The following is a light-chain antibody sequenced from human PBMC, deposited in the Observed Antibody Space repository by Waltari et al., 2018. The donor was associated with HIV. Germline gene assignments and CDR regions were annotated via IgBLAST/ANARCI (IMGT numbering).Light chain of an antibody. V-gene: IGLV2-14*03. CDR3: SSYTSSSTLV. Sequence: QSALTQPASVSGSPGQSITIPCTGTSSDVGGYNYVSWYQQHPGKAPELLIYDVSNPPAGISNLFSDPKSGTTASLTISGLQAEDEADYFCSSYTSSSTLVFGGGTKLPVL. CDR2: DVS. CDR1: SSDVGGYNY. J-gene: IGLJ2*01.